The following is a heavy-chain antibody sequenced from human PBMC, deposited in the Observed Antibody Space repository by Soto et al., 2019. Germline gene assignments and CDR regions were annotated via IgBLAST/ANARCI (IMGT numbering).Heavy chain of an antibody. Sequence: QVQLQESGPGLVKPSETLSLTCTVSGGSISSYYWSWIRQPPGKGLEWIGYIYYSGSTNYNPSLKSRVTISVDTSKNQCSLKLSSVTAADTAVYYCARQDTAMGYYYYGMDVWGQGTTVTVSS. CDR2: IYYSGST. CDR3: ARQDTAMGYYYYGMDV. J-gene: IGHJ6*02. D-gene: IGHD5-18*01. V-gene: IGHV4-59*01. CDR1: GGSISSYY.